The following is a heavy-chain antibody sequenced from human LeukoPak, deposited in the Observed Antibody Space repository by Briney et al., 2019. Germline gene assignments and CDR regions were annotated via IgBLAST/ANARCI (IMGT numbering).Heavy chain of an antibody. CDR2: IIPIFGTA. Sequence: SVKVSCKASGYTFTSYAIHWVRQAPGQGLEWMGGIIPIFGTANYAQKFQGRVTITADESTSTAYMELSSLRSEDTAVYYCARKSVRYSGSYPSYYFDYWGQGTLVTVSS. J-gene: IGHJ4*02. CDR3: ARKSVRYSGSYPSYYFDY. V-gene: IGHV1-69*13. CDR1: GYTFTSYA. D-gene: IGHD1-26*01.